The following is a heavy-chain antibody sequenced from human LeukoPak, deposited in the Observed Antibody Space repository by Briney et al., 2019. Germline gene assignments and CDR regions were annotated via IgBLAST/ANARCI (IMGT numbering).Heavy chain of an antibody. D-gene: IGHD3-16*01. Sequence: SETLSLTCTVSGGSISSRPYCWGWIRQPPGKGLEWLGSFYYSGSTYYKPSLKSRLTISVDTSKNQISMRLTSVTAADTAVYYCARPRSSPGGGRKYYFDYWGQGTLVTVSS. V-gene: IGHV4-39*01. J-gene: IGHJ4*02. CDR3: ARPRSSPGGGRKYYFDY. CDR1: GGSISSRPYC. CDR2: FYYSGST.